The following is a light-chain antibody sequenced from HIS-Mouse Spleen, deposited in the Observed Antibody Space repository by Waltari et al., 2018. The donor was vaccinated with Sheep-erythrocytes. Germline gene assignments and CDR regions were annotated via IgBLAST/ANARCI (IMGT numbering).Light chain of an antibody. CDR2: DVS. Sequence: QSALTQPRSVSGSPGQSVTIPCTGTSSDVGGSNYSSSYQQHPGKAPKLMIYDVSKRPSGVPDRFSGSKSGNPASLTISALQAEDEADYYCCSYAGSYNHVFATGTKVTVL. V-gene: IGLV2-11*01. CDR3: CSYAGSYNHV. CDR1: SSDVGGSNY. J-gene: IGLJ1*01.